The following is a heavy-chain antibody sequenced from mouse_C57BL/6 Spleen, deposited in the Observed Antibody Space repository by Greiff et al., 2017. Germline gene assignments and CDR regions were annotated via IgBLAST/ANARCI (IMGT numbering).Heavy chain of an antibody. Sequence: EVKVEEPGEGLVKPGGSLKLSCAASGFTFSSYAMSWVRQTPEQRLEWVAYISSGGDYIYYADTVKGRFTLSRDNARNTLYLQMSSLKSEDTAMYYCTRDWDGGYAMDYWGQGTSVTVSS. CDR1: GFTFSSYA. J-gene: IGHJ4*01. CDR2: ISSGGDYI. V-gene: IGHV5-9-1*02. CDR3: TRDWDGGYAMDY. D-gene: IGHD4-1*01.